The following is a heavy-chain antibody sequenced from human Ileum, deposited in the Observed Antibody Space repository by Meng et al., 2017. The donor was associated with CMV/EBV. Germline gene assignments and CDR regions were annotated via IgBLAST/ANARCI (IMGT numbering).Heavy chain of an antibody. J-gene: IGHJ4*02. CDR3: ASLDGKGSLVDY. CDR2: IYYSGST. CDR1: GGSISSYNSY. Sequence: VSGGSISSYNSYWGWIRQPPGKGLEWIGSIYYSGSTYYNPSLKSRVTISVDTSKNQFSLNLSSVTAADTALYYCASLDGKGSLVDYWGQGTLVTVSS. V-gene: IGHV4-39*01.